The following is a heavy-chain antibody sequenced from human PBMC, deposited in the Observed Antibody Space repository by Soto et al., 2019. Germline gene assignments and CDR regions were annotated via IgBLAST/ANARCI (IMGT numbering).Heavy chain of an antibody. CDR2: ISGIGGST. V-gene: IGHV3-23*01. Sequence: EVQLLESGGGLVQPGGSLGLSWAASGFTFTSYAMSWSRQAPGKGLEWVSAISGIGGSTYYADSVKGRFTISRDNSKNTLYLQMNSLRAEDTAVYYCAKAGGSSSSDFDLWGRGTLVTVSS. J-gene: IGHJ2*01. CDR1: GFTFTSYA. CDR3: AKAGGSSSSDFDL. D-gene: IGHD6-6*01.